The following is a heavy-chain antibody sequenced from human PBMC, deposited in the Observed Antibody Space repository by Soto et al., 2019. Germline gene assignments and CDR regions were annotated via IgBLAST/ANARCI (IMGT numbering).Heavy chain of an antibody. CDR3: AGDPEKATTTGGYFGY. V-gene: IGHV1-46*01. CDR2: INPSGGST. D-gene: IGHD1-1*01. CDR1: GYTFTSYY. J-gene: IGHJ4*02. Sequence: QVQLVQSGAEVKKPGASVKVSCKASGYTFTSYYMHWVRQAPGQGLEWMGIINPSGGSTSYAQKFRGGVTVARDASTSTVYMELSGLRSEDTAVDYCAGDPEKATTTGGYFGYWGQGTLVTVSS.